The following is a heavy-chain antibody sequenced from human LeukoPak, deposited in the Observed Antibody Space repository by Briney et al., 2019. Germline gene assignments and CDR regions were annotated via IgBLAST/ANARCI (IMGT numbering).Heavy chain of an antibody. CDR3: ANTLWNPTYSSSWSEY. CDR2: ICHSGST. CDR1: GYSISSGYY. D-gene: IGHD6-13*01. Sequence: SETLSLTCAVSGYSISSGYYWGWIRQPPGKGLEWIGSICHSGSTYYNPSLKSRVTISVDTSKNQFSLKLSSVTAADTAVYYCANTLWNPTYSSSWSEYWGQGTLVTVSS. J-gene: IGHJ4*02. V-gene: IGHV4-38-2*01.